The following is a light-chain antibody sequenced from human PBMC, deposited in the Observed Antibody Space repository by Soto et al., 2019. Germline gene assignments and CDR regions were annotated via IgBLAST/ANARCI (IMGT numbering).Light chain of an antibody. CDR3: QQSYSTPRIP. Sequence: DIQMTQSPSSLSASVGDRVTITCRASQSISSYLNWYQQKPGKAPKLLIYAASSLQSGVPSRFSGSGSGTDFTLTISSLQPEDFATYYCQQSYSTPRIPFGQGTRLEI. V-gene: IGKV1-39*01. J-gene: IGKJ5*01. CDR2: AAS. CDR1: QSISSY.